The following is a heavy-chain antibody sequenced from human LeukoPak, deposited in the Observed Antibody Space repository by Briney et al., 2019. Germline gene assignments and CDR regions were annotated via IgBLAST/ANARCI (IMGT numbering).Heavy chain of an antibody. CDR2: IKQDGSEK. J-gene: IGHJ4*02. D-gene: IGHD5-18*01. CDR1: GFTFSSYW. CDR3: ARERIQLWSLDQYFDY. V-gene: IGHV3-7*01. Sequence: QAGGSLRLSCAASGFTFSSYWMSWVRQAPGKGLEWVANIKQDGSEKYYVDSVKGRFTISRDNAKNSLYLQMNSLRAEDTAVYYCARERIQLWSLDQYFDYWGQGTLVTVSS.